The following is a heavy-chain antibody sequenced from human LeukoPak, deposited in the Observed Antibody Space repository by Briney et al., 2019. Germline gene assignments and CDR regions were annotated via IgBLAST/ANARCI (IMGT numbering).Heavy chain of an antibody. CDR2: IYTSGST. J-gene: IGHJ4*02. V-gene: IGHV4-4*07. CDR3: ARHGASGSYLYYFDY. CDR1: GGSISSYY. Sequence: PSESLSLTCTVSGGSISSYYWSWIRQPAGKGLEWIGRIYTSGSTNYNPSLKSRVTMSVDTSKNQFSLNLSSVTAADTAVYFCARHGASGSYLYYFDYWGQGTLVTVSS. D-gene: IGHD1-26*01.